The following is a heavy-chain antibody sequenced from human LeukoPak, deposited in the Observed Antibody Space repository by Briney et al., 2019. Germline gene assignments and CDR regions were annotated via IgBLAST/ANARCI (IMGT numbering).Heavy chain of an antibody. CDR3: ARGAYSGSYSGYFDY. D-gene: IGHD1-26*01. J-gene: IGHJ4*02. CDR2: INPNSGGT. Sequence: ASVKVSCKASGYTFTGYYMHWVRQAPGQGLEWMGWINPNSGGTNYAQKFQGRVTMTRDTSISTAYMELSSLRSEDTAVYYCARGAYSGSYSGYFDYWGQGTLVTVSS. V-gene: IGHV1-2*02. CDR1: GYTFTGYY.